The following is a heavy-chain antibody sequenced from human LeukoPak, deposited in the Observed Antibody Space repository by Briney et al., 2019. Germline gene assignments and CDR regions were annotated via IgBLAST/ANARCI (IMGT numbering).Heavy chain of an antibody. CDR2: IYPGDPDT. J-gene: IGHJ4*02. CDR1: GYSFTSYW. V-gene: IGHV5-51*01. CDR3: ARQGDYVWGSYRPTGYYFDY. Sequence: GESLKISCKGSGYSFTSYWIGWVRQMPGKGLEWMGIIYPGDPDTRYSPSFQGQVTISADKSISTAYLQWSSLKASDTAMYYCARQGDYVWGSYRPTGYYFDYWGQGTLVTVSS. D-gene: IGHD3-16*02.